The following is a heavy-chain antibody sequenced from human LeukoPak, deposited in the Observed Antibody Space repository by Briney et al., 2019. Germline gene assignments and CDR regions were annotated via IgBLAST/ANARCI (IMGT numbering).Heavy chain of an antibody. CDR2: IYYSGST. V-gene: IGHV4-31*03. J-gene: IGHJ3*02. Sequence: SGTLSLTCTVSGGSISSGGYSWSWIRQHPGKGLEWIGYIYYSGSTYYNPSLKSRVTISVDTSKNQFSLKLSSVTAADTAVYYCARERGYSYDYAFDIWGQGTMVTVSS. D-gene: IGHD5-18*01. CDR1: GGSISSGGYS. CDR3: ARERGYSYDYAFDI.